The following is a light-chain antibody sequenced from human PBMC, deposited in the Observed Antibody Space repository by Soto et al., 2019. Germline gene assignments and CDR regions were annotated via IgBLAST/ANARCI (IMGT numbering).Light chain of an antibody. J-gene: IGLJ3*02. CDR3: YSSLGGPTWV. CDR2: EVN. CDR1: SSDVGSYDR. Sequence: QSALTQPASVSGSPGQWITISCTGSSSDVGSYDRVPWYQQYPGKAPTLLIYEVNKRPSGISNRFSGSKSGNTASLTISGLQAEDEADYYCYSSLGGPTWVFGGGTQLTVL. V-gene: IGLV2-23*02.